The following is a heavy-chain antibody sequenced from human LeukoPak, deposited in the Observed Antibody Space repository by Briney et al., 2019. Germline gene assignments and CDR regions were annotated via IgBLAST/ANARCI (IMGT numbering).Heavy chain of an antibody. D-gene: IGHD5-24*01. J-gene: IGHJ4*02. CDR3: AREKAVEMATIRYFDY. V-gene: IGHV4-34*01. CDR1: GGSFSGYY. CDR2: INHSGST. Sequence: SETLSLTCAVYGGSFSGYYWSWIRQPPGKGLEWIGEINHSGSTNYNPSLKSRVTISVDTSKNQFSLKLSSVTAADTAVYYCAREKAVEMATIRYFDYWGQGTLVTVSS.